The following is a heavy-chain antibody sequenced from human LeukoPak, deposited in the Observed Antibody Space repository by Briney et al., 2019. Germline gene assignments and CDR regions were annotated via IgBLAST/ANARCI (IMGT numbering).Heavy chain of an antibody. V-gene: IGHV3-30*09. CDR2: ISYDGSNK. CDR3: ARDSRITMVRGALDV. CDR1: GFTFSSYA. D-gene: IGHD3-10*01. Sequence: PGGSLRLSCAASGFTFSSYAMHWVRQAPGKGLEWVAVISYDGSNKYYADSVKGRFAISRDNSKNTLYLQMNSLRAEDTAVYYCARDSRITMVRGALDVWGQGTTVTVSS. J-gene: IGHJ6*02.